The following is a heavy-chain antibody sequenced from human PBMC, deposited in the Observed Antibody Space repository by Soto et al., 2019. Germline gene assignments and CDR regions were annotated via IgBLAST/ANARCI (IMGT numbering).Heavy chain of an antibody. D-gene: IGHD5-12*01. CDR1: GGSFSGYY. CDR3: ARWLIRRDSGYDTRDAFDI. Sequence: QVQLQQWGAGLLKPSETLSLTCAVYGGSFSGYYWSWIRQPPGKGLEWIGEINHSGSTNYNPSLKSRVTISVDTSKNQFYLNLSSVTAADTAVYYWARWLIRRDSGYDTRDAFDIWGQGTMVTVSS. V-gene: IGHV4-34*01. CDR2: INHSGST. J-gene: IGHJ3*02.